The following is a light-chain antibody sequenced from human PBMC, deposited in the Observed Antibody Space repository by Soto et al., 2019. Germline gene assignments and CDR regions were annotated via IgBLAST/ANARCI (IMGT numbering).Light chain of an antibody. CDR3: QQSYSTPWT. J-gene: IGKJ1*01. Sequence: DIQMTQSPSSLSASVGDRVTITCRASQSISSSLNWYQQKPGKAPKVLIYTASSLESGVPSRFSGSGSGTGFTLTISSLQPEEFATYYCQQSYSTPWTFGQGTKVEIK. CDR2: TAS. CDR1: QSISSS. V-gene: IGKV1-39*01.